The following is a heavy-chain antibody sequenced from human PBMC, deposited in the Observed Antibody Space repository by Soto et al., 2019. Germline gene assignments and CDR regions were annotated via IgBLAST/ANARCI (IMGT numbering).Heavy chain of an antibody. J-gene: IGHJ6*02. Sequence: GGSLRLSCAASGFTFDTYWMNWVRQAPGKGPEWLSGINSDGTISSYADSVKGRFTISRDNARNTLSLQMNSLRADYTAVYYCARLSGDHSAFFSYGMDAWGQVTTVTVSS. CDR3: ARLSGDHSAFFSYGMDA. D-gene: IGHD2-21*01. V-gene: IGHV3-74*01. CDR2: INSDGTIS. CDR1: GFTFDTYW.